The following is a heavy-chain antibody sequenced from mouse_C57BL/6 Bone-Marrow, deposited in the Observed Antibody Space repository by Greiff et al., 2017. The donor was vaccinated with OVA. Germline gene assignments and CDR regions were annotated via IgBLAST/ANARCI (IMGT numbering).Heavy chain of an antibody. Sequence: QVQLKESGPELVKPGASVKISCKASGYTFTDYYINWVKQRPGQGLEWIGWIFPGSGSTYYNDKFKGKATLTVDKSSSTSYMLLSSLTSEDSAVYFCARSSIPYYYGSSWFAYWGQGTLVTVSA. D-gene: IGHD1-1*01. CDR1: GYTFTDYY. CDR3: ARSSIPYYYGSSWFAY. CDR2: IFPGSGST. J-gene: IGHJ3*01. V-gene: IGHV1-75*01.